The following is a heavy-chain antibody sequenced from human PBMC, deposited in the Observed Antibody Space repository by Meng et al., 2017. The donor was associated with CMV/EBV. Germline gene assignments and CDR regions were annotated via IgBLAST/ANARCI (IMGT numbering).Heavy chain of an antibody. V-gene: IGHV3-21*01. CDR2: ISSSSSYI. CDR1: GFTFSNAW. CDR3: ALQGGDY. D-gene: IGHD3-16*01. Sequence: GGSLRLSCAASGFTFSNAWMSWVRQAPGKGLEWVSSISSSSSYIYYADSVKGRFTISRDNAKNSLYLQMNSLRAEDTAVYYCALQGGDYWGQGTLVTVSS. J-gene: IGHJ4*02.